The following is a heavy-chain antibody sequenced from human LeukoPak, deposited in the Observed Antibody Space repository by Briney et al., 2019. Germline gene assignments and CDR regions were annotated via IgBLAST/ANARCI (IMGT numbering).Heavy chain of an antibody. CDR1: GFTFSSYS. J-gene: IGHJ3*02. D-gene: IGHD3-10*01. Sequence: QPGGSLRLSCAASGFTFSSYSMNWVRQAPGKGLEWVSYISSSSSTIYYADSVKGRFTISRDNAKNSLYLQMNSLRAEDTAVYYCARPVGYDAFDIWGQGTMVTVSS. V-gene: IGHV3-48*04. CDR3: ARPVGYDAFDI. CDR2: ISSSSSTI.